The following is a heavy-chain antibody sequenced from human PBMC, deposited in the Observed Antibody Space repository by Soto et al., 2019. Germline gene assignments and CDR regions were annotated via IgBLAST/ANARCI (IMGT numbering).Heavy chain of an antibody. CDR3: ARVTTVTLYYYYYYGMDV. Sequence: GGSLRLSCAASGFTFSSYWMSWVRQAPGKGLEWVANIKQDGSEKYYVDSVKGRFTISRDNAKNSLYLQMNSLRAEDTAVYYCARVTTVTLYYYYYYGMDVWGQGTTVTVS. CDR2: IKQDGSEK. CDR1: GFTFSSYW. J-gene: IGHJ6*02. V-gene: IGHV3-7*03. D-gene: IGHD4-17*01.